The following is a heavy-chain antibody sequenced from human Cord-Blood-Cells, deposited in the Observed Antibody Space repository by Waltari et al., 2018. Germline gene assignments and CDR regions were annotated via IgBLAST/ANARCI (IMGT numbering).Heavy chain of an antibody. D-gene: IGHD5-12*01. CDR1: GDTFSSYA. CDR2: IMPICGTA. J-gene: IGHJ3*02. V-gene: IGHV1-69*12. CDR3: ARDREYSGYDYAFDI. Sequence: QVQLVQSGAEVKKPGSSVKVSCKASGDTFSSYAISWVRQAPGQGLEWMGGIMPICGTANYAQKFQGRVTITADESTSTAYMELSSLRSEDTAVYYCARDREYSGYDYAFDIWGQGTMVTVSS.